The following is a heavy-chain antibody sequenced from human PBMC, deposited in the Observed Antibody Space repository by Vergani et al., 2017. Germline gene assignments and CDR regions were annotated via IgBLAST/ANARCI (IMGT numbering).Heavy chain of an antibody. CDR1: GGSFSGYY. CDR3: ASYYDSSGSRYNWFDP. D-gene: IGHD3-22*01. Sequence: QVQLQQWGAGLLKPSETLSLTCAVYGGSFSGYYWSWTRQPPGKGLEWIGEINHSGSTNYNPSLKSRVTISVDTSKNQFSLKLSSVTAADTAVYYCASYYDSSGSRYNWFDPWGQGTLVTVSS. V-gene: IGHV4-34*01. CDR2: INHSGST. J-gene: IGHJ5*02.